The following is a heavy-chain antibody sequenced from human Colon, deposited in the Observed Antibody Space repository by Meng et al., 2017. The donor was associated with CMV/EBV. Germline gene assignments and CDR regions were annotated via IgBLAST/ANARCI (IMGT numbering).Heavy chain of an antibody. J-gene: IGHJ5*02. D-gene: IGHD2-2*01. CDR2: IHYSGNT. Sequence: VSGGYVNRYDGYWSWLRQPPGKGLEWIGYIHYSGNTNYNTSLKSRVTMSIDTSKNQFSLTLFSVTAADTAVYYCARDVMLPAPFFDPWGQGTLVTVSS. CDR1: GGYVNRYDGY. V-gene: IGHV4-61*08. CDR3: ARDVMLPAPFFDP.